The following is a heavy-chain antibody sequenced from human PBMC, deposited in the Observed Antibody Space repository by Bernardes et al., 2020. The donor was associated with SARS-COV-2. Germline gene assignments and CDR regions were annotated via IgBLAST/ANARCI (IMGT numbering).Heavy chain of an antibody. CDR3: VRGPSDGHGRFEY. Sequence: GFLSPSRAASGFTLSSCWRHWVRPVPGSGLMWVSRISVDGTRTTYADSVKGRFTISRDNTKNTLFLQMNGLRAEDTALYYCVRGPSDGHGRFEYWGQGTLGTVSS. CDR1: GFTLSSCW. V-gene: IGHV3-74*01. J-gene: IGHJ4*02. CDR2: ISVDGTRT.